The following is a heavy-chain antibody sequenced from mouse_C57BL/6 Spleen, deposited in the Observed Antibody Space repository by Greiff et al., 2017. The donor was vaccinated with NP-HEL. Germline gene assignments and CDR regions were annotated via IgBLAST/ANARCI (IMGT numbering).Heavy chain of an antibody. J-gene: IGHJ3*01. Sequence: VQLQQSGAELARPGASVKLSCKASGYTFTSYGISWVKQRTGQGLEWIGEIYPRSGNTYYNEKFKGKATLTADKSSSTAYMELRSLTSEDSAVYFCARGDVLLRAWFAYWGQGTLVTVSA. D-gene: IGHD1-1*01. V-gene: IGHV1-81*01. CDR1: GYTFTSYG. CDR3: ARGDVLLRAWFAY. CDR2: IYPRSGNT.